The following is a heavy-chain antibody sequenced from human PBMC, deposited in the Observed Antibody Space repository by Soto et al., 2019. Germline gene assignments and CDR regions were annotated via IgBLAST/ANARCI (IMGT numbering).Heavy chain of an antibody. V-gene: IGHV3-48*03. CDR2: IDGSGTTK. J-gene: IGHJ4*02. CDR1: GFTFNDFE. Sequence: EVQLLESGGGLVQPGGSLRLSCGVSGFTFNDFEMNWVRQAPGKGLEWLAYIDGSGTTKKYADSVRGRFTISRDNPNNSLFLQMSSLSAADTAIYYCARGCGRFNYWGQGTLVYASS. CDR3: ARGCGRFNY.